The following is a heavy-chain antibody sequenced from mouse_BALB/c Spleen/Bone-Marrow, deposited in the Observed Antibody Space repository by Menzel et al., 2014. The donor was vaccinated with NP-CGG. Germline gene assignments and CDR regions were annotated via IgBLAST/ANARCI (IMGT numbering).Heavy chain of an antibody. Sequence: EVKLVESGGGLVQPGGSLKLSCAASGFDFSTYWMSWVRQAPGKGLEWIGEINPDSSTINYKPSLKDKFIISRDNAKNTLYLQMSKVRSEDTALYYCARLHYYDYKAYWGQGTLVTVSA. CDR2: INPDSSTI. V-gene: IGHV4-1*02. J-gene: IGHJ3*01. D-gene: IGHD1-2*01. CDR1: GFDFSTYW. CDR3: ARLHYYDYKAY.